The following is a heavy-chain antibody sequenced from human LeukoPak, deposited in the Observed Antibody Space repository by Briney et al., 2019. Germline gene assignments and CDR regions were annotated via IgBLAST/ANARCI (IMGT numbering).Heavy chain of an antibody. CDR2: IIPIFSTA. D-gene: IGHD3-10*01. Sequence: SVKVSCNASGGTFTSYAISWVRQAPGQGLEWMGGIIPIFSTANYAHKFQGRVTITADESTSTAYMELSSLRSEDTAVYYCARECDYYGSGSYRWFDPWGQGTLVTVSS. CDR3: ARECDYYGSGSYRWFDP. J-gene: IGHJ5*02. V-gene: IGHV1-69*01. CDR1: GGTFTSYA.